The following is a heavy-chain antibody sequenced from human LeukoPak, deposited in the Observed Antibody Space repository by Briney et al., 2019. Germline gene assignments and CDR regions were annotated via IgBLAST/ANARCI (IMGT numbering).Heavy chain of an antibody. CDR1: GGTFSSYA. D-gene: IGHD3-16*02. Sequence: SVKVSCKASGGTFSSYAISWVRPAPGQGHEWMGGIIPIFGTANYAQKFQGRVTITTDESTSTANMELSSLRSEDTAVYYCARDGDYVWGSYRYTDLDAFDIWGQGTTVTVSS. CDR2: IIPIFGTA. V-gene: IGHV1-69*05. J-gene: IGHJ3*02. CDR3: ARDGDYVWGSYRYTDLDAFDI.